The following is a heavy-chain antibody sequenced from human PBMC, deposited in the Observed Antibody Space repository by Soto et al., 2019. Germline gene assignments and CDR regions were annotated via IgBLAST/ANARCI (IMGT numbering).Heavy chain of an antibody. CDR3: ARISVIITYYYYGMDV. J-gene: IGHJ6*02. D-gene: IGHD3-22*01. CDR2: ISAYNGNT. V-gene: IGHV1-18*01. CDR1: GYTFTIYG. Sequence: ASVKVSCKASGYTFTIYGISCVRQSPLQGLEWMGWISAYNGNTNYAQKLQGRVTMTTDTSTSTAYMELRSLRSDDTAVYYCARISVIITYYYYGMDVWGQGTTVTVSS.